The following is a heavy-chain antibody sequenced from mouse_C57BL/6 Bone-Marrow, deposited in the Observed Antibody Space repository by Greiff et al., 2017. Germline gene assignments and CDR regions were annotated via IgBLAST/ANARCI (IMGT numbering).Heavy chain of an antibody. V-gene: IGHV3-6*01. J-gene: IGHJ4*01. D-gene: IGHD2-10*01. CDR1: GYSFTSGYY. CDR3: ARDLLWSIDY. CDR2: ITYEKNN. Sequence: EVKLVESGPGLVKPSQSLSLTCSASGYSFTSGYYWYLIRHFPGVKLEWIAYITYEKNNNYNPSLTNRVAITRDTSKNQFFLKLNSVTTEDTATYYCARDLLWSIDYWGQGTSLTVSS.